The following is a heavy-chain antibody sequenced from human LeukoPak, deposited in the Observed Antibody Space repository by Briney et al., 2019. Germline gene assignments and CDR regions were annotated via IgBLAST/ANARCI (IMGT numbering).Heavy chain of an antibody. CDR1: GYSISSGHY. CDR3: ARAKNPYYYYYYMVF. CDR2: IYHSGSS. V-gene: IGHV4-38-2*01. J-gene: IGHJ6*03. Sequence: SETLSLTCAVSGYSISSGHYWVWIRQPPGKGLEYIGNIYHSGSSHYNPSLKSRVTISVDTSNNQFSLKLSSVTAADTAVYYCARAKNPYYYYYYMVFWGRATTVTFSS.